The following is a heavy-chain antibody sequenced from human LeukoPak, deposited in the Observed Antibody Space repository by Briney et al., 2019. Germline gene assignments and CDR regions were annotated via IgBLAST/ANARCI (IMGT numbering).Heavy chain of an antibody. J-gene: IGHJ1*01. CDR3: AKEDPPYSSGWYEYFQH. V-gene: IGHV3-33*06. Sequence: PGRSLRLSCAASGFTFSSYGMHWVRQAPGKGLEWVAVIWYDGSNKYYADSVKGRFTISRDNSKNTLYLQMYSLRAEDTAVYYCAKEDPPYSSGWYEYFQHWGQGTLVTVSS. CDR2: IWYDGSNK. D-gene: IGHD6-19*01. CDR1: GFTFSSYG.